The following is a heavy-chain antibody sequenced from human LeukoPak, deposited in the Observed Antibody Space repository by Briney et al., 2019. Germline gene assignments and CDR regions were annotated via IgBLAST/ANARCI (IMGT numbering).Heavy chain of an antibody. J-gene: IGHJ6*02. D-gene: IGHD5-18*01. CDR1: GGSISSYY. CDR3: ARHLGTTALVTRRLSYGTDV. Sequence: SETLSLTCTVSGGSISSYYWSWIRQPPGKGLEWIGYIYYSGNTNYNPSLKSRVTISVDTSKNQFSLKLSSVTAADTAVYYCARHLGTTALVTRRLSYGTDVWGQGTTVTVSS. CDR2: IYYSGNT. V-gene: IGHV4-59*01.